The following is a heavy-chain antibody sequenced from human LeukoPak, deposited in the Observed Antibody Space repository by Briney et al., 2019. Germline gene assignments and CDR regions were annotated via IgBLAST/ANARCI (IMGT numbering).Heavy chain of an antibody. V-gene: IGHV4-38-2*02. Sequence: KASETLSLTCTVSGYPISSGYYWGWIRQPPGKGLEWIASIYHSGSTYYNSSLKSRVTMSVDTSKNQFSLKLSSVTAADTAVYYCAREPYYYESSGSTAPWGQGTLVTVSS. CDR1: GYPISSGYY. CDR3: AREPYYYESSGSTAP. CDR2: IYHSGST. D-gene: IGHD3-22*01. J-gene: IGHJ5*02.